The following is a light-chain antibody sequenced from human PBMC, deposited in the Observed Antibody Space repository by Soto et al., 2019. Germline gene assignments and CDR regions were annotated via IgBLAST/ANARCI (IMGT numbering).Light chain of an antibody. CDR3: QQYNQWPFT. Sequence: IVMTQSPATLSVSPGERATLSCRASQSVSSNLAWYQQKPGQAPRLLIYGASTRATDIPARFSGSGSGTEFTLTISSLQSEDFAVYYCQQYNQWPFTFGPGTKVDIK. CDR2: GAS. CDR1: QSVSSN. V-gene: IGKV3-15*01. J-gene: IGKJ3*01.